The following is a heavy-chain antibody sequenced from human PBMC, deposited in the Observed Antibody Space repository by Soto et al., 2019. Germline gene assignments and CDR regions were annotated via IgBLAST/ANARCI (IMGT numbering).Heavy chain of an antibody. D-gene: IGHD3-3*01. CDR3: AKDMSGYEYYFDY. V-gene: IGHV3-23*01. Sequence: GGSLRLSCAVSGFTFRNYAMNWVRQAPGKGLEWVSGISTSGGNTYYGDSVKGRFTISRDNAKNTLYLQMNSLRAEDTALYYCAKDMSGYEYYFDYWGQGTLVTVSS. J-gene: IGHJ4*02. CDR2: ISTSGGNT. CDR1: GFTFRNYA.